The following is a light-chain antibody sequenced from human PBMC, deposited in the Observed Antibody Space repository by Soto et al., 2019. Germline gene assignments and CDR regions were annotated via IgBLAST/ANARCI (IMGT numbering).Light chain of an antibody. CDR3: QQYGSRKLT. J-gene: IGKJ4*01. Sequence: EIVLTQSPGTLSLSPGERATLSCRASQSVSSSYLAWYQQKPGQAPRLLIYGASSRATGIPDRFSGSGSGTDFTLTISRLEPEDFAVYYWQQYGSRKLTFGGGTKVEIK. CDR1: QSVSSSY. V-gene: IGKV3-20*01. CDR2: GAS.